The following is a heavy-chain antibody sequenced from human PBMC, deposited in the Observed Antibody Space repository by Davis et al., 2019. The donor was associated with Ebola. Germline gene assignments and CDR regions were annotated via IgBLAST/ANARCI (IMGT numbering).Heavy chain of an antibody. CDR1: GGSTSSSNW. Sequence: SETLSLTCAVSGGSTSSSNWWSWVRQPPGKGLEWIGEIYHSGSTNYNPSLKSRVTISVDKSKNQFSLKLGSVTAADTAVYYCARDGETTVTTLDYWGQGTLVTVSS. D-gene: IGHD4-11*01. J-gene: IGHJ4*02. V-gene: IGHV4-4*02. CDR2: IYHSGST. CDR3: ARDGETTVTTLDY.